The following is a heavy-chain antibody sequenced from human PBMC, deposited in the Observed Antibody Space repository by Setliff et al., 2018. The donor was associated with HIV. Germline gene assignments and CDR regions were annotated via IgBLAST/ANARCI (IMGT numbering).Heavy chain of an antibody. J-gene: IGHJ5*02. CDR2: IIPMFVTA. Sequence: SVKVSCKASGGNFRFYAFSWVRQAPGQGLEWMGGIIPMFVTANYTQKFQDRVTITADESTSTAYMELSSLRFEDTAVYYCARAKATRQARPTNCFDPWGQGTLVTVSS. CDR3: ARAKATRQARPTNCFDP. V-gene: IGHV1-69*13. D-gene: IGHD1-1*01. CDR1: GGNFRFYA.